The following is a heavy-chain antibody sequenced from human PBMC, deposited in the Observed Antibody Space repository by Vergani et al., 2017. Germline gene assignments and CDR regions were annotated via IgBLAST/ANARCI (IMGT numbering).Heavy chain of an antibody. V-gene: IGHV1-8*03. CDR1: GYTFTNYD. J-gene: IGHJ4*02. CDR2: INPISSNT. D-gene: IGHD2-21*01. Sequence: QVQLVQSGTEVKKPGALVKVSCKSSGYTFTNYDINWVRRATGQRLEWMGWINPISSNTGFAQKFRGRVTITRDTSISTDYLELSSLRSEDTAIYYCARRLTAECGGVKGYSHPRLNSWGRETLVPVP. CDR3: ARRLTAECGGVKGYSHPRLNS.